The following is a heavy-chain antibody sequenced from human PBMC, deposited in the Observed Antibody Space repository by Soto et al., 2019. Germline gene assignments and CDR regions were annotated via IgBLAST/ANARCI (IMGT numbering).Heavy chain of an antibody. D-gene: IGHD3-22*01. V-gene: IGHV3-30*04. CDR1: GFIFNNYA. CDR2: ISYDGYNQ. Sequence: QVRLEESGGGVVQPGRSLRLSCEGSGFIFNNYAMHWVRQAPGKGLEWVAVISYDGYNQYYAVSVKGRFTISRDNSKNTLYLQMNSLRGEDTAMYYCSRDSSGKSSYYYYGMDFWGQGTTVTVSS. J-gene: IGHJ6*02. CDR3: SRDSSGKSSYYYYGMDF.